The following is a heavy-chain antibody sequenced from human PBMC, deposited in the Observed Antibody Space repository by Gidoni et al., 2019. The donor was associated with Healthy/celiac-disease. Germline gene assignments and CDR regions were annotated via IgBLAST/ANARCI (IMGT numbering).Heavy chain of an antibody. V-gene: IGHV3-66*01. CDR3: ARDRVARP. J-gene: IGHJ5*02. D-gene: IGHD3-10*01. CDR2: IYSGGST. Sequence: EVQLVESGGGFVQPGVSLSLSCAASGFTVSSNSTSWVRPAPGKGLEWVSVIYSGGSTYYADSVKGRFTISRDNSKNTLYLQMNSLRAEDTAVYYCARDRVARPWGQGTLVTVSS. CDR1: GFTVSSNS.